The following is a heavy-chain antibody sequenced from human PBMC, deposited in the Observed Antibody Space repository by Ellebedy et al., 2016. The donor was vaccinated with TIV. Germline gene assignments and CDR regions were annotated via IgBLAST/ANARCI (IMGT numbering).Heavy chain of an antibody. CDR2: MNPNSGNT. J-gene: IGHJ6*02. CDR3: ARGGIAGYYYYGMDV. D-gene: IGHD6-13*01. CDR1: GYTFTSYD. Sequence: ASVKVSXXASGYTFTSYDINWVRQATGQGLEWMGWMNPNSGNTGYAQKFQGRVTMTRNTSISTAYMELSSLRSEDTAVYYCARGGIAGYYYYGMDVWGQGTTVTVSS. V-gene: IGHV1-8*01.